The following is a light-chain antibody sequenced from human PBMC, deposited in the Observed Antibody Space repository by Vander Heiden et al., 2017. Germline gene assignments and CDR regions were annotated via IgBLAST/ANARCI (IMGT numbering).Light chain of an antibody. CDR3: QSADSSGTYV. CDR2: KDT. J-gene: IGLJ1*01. Sequence: SYELTQPPSVSVSPGQTARITCSGAALPKQYAYWYQQKRGQARVLVIYKDTERPSGIPERFSGSSSGTTVTLTISGVQAEDEADYYCQSADSSGTYVFGTGTKVTVL. CDR1: ALPKQY. V-gene: IGLV3-25*03.